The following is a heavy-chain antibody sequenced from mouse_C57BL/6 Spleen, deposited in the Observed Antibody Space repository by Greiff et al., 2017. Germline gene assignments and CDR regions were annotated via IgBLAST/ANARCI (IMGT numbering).Heavy chain of an antibody. Sequence: VHVKQSGAELVRPGASVKLSCTASGFNIKDDYMHWVKQRPEQGLEWIGWIDPENGDTEYASKFQGKATITADTSSNTAYLQLSSLTSEDTAVYYCTFYYYGSSYFDYWGQGTTLTVSS. D-gene: IGHD1-1*01. CDR3: TFYYYGSSYFDY. CDR2: IDPENGDT. CDR1: GFNIKDDY. V-gene: IGHV14-4*01. J-gene: IGHJ2*01.